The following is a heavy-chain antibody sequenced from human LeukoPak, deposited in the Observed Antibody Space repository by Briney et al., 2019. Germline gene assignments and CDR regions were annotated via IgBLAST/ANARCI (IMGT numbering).Heavy chain of an antibody. Sequence: SETLSLTCTVSGGSISSSNYYWGWIRQPPGKGLEWIGSIYYRGTTYYNPSLKSRVTISVDTSKNQFSLKLSSVTAADTAAYYCARRGGIIRGVASYYYMDVWGKGTTVTISS. CDR1: GGSISSSNYY. D-gene: IGHD3-10*01. V-gene: IGHV4-39*01. J-gene: IGHJ6*03. CDR2: IYYRGTT. CDR3: ARRGGIIRGVASYYYMDV.